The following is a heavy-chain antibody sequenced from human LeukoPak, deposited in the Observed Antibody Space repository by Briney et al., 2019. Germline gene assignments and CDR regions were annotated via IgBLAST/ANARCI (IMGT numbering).Heavy chain of an antibody. J-gene: IGHJ4*02. D-gene: IGHD2-2*01. V-gene: IGHV3-23*01. CDR2: ISGSGGST. CDR1: GFTFSSYA. CDR3: AKLDTPAAIAPYYFDY. Sequence: AGSLRLSCAASGFTFSSYAMSWVRQAPGKGLEWVSTISGSGGSTYYADSVKGRFTISRDHSKNTLYLQMNSLRAEDTAVYYCAKLDTPAAIAPYYFDYWGRGTLVTVSS.